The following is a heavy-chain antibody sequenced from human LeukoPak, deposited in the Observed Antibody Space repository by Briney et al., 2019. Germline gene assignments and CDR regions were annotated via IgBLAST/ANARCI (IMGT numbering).Heavy chain of an antibody. CDR3: ARVDSSGWYFDY. CDR1: GFTFNNYN. V-gene: IGHV3-21*01. D-gene: IGHD6-19*01. J-gene: IGHJ4*02. Sequence: NPGGSLRLSCAASGFTFNNYNMNWVRQAPGKGLEWVSSISSISSSYIYYADSVKGRFTISRDNARNSLYLQMNSLRAEDTAVYYCARVDSSGWYFDYWGQGTLVTVSS. CDR2: ISSISSSYI.